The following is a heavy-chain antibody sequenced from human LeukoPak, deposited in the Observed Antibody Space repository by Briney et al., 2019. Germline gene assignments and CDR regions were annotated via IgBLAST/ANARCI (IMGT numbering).Heavy chain of an antibody. Sequence: GGSLRLSCAASGFTFSSYAMSWVRQAPGKGLEWVSAISGSGGSTYYADSVKGRFTISRDNSKNTLYLQMNSLRAEDTAVYYCAKPGGYLYSSSWYSNAFDIWGQGTMVTVSS. CDR3: AKPGGYLYSSSWYSNAFDI. CDR2: ISGSGGST. CDR1: GFTFSSYA. J-gene: IGHJ3*02. D-gene: IGHD6-13*01. V-gene: IGHV3-23*01.